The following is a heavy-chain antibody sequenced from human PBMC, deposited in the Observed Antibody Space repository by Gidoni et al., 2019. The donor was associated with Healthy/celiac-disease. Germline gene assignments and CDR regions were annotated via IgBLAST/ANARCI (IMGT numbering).Heavy chain of an antibody. CDR2: INPNSGGT. J-gene: IGHJ4*02. V-gene: IGHV1-2*02. CDR1: GYTFTGHY. Sequence: QVQQVQSGAEVKKHGASVKVSCQASGYTFTGHYMHWVRQAPGQGLEWMGWINPNSGGTNYAQKFQGRVTMTRDTSISTAYMELSRLRSDDTAVYYCVGPQGGTGSSGYYFDYWGQGTLVTVSS. D-gene: IGHD5-12*01. CDR3: VGPQGGTGSSGYYFDY.